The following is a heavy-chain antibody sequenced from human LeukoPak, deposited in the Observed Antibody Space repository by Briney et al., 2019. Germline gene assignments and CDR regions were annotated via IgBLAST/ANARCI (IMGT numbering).Heavy chain of an antibody. Sequence: GGSLRLSCSASGFTFTNYAMSWVRQASGKGLEWVSSISGSGGSTYYAASVRGRFTISRDNSKNTLSLQMNSLRGEDTALYYCTKGVNSGSIDYWGQGTLVTVSS. CDR3: TKGVNSGSIDY. D-gene: IGHD6-19*01. CDR2: ISGSGGST. V-gene: IGHV3-23*01. CDR1: GFTFTNYA. J-gene: IGHJ4*02.